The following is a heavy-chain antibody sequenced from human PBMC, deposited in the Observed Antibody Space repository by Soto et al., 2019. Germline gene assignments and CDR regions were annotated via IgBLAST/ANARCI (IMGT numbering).Heavy chain of an antibody. D-gene: IGHD3-10*01. CDR2: VSGSGDST. CDR3: ATSNYGERD. V-gene: IGHV3-23*01. J-gene: IGHJ4*02. CDR1: GFTLSEYG. Sequence: ELQVLESGGGLVQPGGSLRLTCAASGFTLSEYGTSWVRQAPGKGLEWVSFVSGSGDSTYNTDSVKGRFTISRDSSKNTVCLQMNSLRAEDTAVYYCATSNYGERDWGQGTLVTVSS.